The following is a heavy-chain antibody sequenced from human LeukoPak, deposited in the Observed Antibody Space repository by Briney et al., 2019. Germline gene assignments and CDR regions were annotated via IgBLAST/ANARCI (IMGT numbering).Heavy chain of an antibody. V-gene: IGHV3-30-3*01. D-gene: IGHD3-22*01. CDR2: ISYDGNNK. CDR1: GFTFAIYA. Sequence: GGSLRLSCAASGFTFAIYAMHWVRHAPGRGLEWVAVISYDGNNKYYADSVKGRFTISRDNSKDTLYLQMNSLRAEDTAVYYCARELVGGWDDSSGYYYGYFDYWGQGTLVTVSS. CDR3: ARELVGGWDDSSGYYYGYFDY. J-gene: IGHJ4*02.